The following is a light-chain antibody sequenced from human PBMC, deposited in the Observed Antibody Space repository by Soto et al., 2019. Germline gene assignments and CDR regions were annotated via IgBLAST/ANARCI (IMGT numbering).Light chain of an antibody. CDR1: QSISRW. V-gene: IGKV1-5*03. J-gene: IGKJ1*01. CDR3: QQYNDRWT. CDR2: KAS. Sequence: DIQMTQSPSTLSASVGDRVTITCRASQSISRWLAWYQQKPGKAPNLLIYKASTLQSGVPSRFSGGGSGTEFTLTISSLQPDECGTYYCQQYNDRWTFGQGTKVEIK.